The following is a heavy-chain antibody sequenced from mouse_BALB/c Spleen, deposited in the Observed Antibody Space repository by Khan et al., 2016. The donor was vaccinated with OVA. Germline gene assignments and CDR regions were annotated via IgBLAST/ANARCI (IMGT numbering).Heavy chain of an antibody. Sequence: QVQLKESGPGLVAPSQSLSITCTISGFSLPNYGVHWVRQPPGKGLEWLVVIWSDGSTTYNSDLKSRLTISKDNSKSQVFLKMNSLQTDDTAMYFCARQPYYHYNIMDYWGQGTSVTVSS. J-gene: IGHJ4*01. V-gene: IGHV2-6-1*01. CDR2: IWSDGST. CDR3: ARQPYYHYNIMDY. CDR1: GFSLPNYG. D-gene: IGHD2-10*01.